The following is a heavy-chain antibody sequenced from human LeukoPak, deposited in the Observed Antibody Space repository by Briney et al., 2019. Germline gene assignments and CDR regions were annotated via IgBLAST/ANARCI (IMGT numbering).Heavy chain of an antibody. CDR2: IGGDGGST. CDR1: GFTFDDYG. Sequence: GGSLRLSCAASGFTFDDYGMHWVRQAPGKGLEWVSLIGGDGGSTYYADSVKGRFTISRDNAKNSLYLQMNSLRAEDTAVYYCARDKVVVVAETGYYGMDVWGQGTTVTVSS. D-gene: IGHD2-15*01. J-gene: IGHJ6*02. CDR3: ARDKVVVVAETGYYGMDV. V-gene: IGHV3-43*02.